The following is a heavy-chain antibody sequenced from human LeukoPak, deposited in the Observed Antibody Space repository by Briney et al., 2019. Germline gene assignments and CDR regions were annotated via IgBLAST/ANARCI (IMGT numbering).Heavy chain of an antibody. V-gene: IGHV1-2*02. CDR3: ARVVLSTVAGPTRAYNWFDP. Sequence: ASVKVSCKASGYTFTVYYMHWIRHAPGQGLELMGWINPNSGGTNYAQKFQGRVTMTRDPSISTAYMEPSRLRSDDTAVYYCARVVLSTVAGPTRAYNWFDPWGQGTLVTVSS. CDR1: GYTFTVYY. D-gene: IGHD6-19*01. J-gene: IGHJ5*02. CDR2: INPNSGGT.